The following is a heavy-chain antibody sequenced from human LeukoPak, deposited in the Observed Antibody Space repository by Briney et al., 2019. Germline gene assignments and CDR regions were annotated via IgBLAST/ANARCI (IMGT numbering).Heavy chain of an antibody. Sequence: GESLKISCKGSGYSFTSYWIGWVRQVTGKGLGWVGFIYSVDSDTRYSPSFQGQVTISADKSISTAYLQWSSLKASDTAMYYCARSSSGYPNWFDPWGQGTLVTVSS. D-gene: IGHD3-22*01. CDR1: GYSFTSYW. CDR3: ARSSSGYPNWFDP. CDR2: IYSVDSDT. V-gene: IGHV5-51*01. J-gene: IGHJ5*02.